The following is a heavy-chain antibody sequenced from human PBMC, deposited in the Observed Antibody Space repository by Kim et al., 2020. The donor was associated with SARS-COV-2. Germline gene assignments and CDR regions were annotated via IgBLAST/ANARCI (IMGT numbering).Heavy chain of an antibody. D-gene: IGHD2-8*02. CDR1: GYTFTSYD. V-gene: IGHV1-8*01. J-gene: IGHJ5*02. CDR3: ARTLGYCTGGVCLWEFDP. CDR2: MNPNSGNT. Sequence: ASVKVSCKASGYTFTSYDINWVRQATGQGLEWMGWMNPNSGNTGYAQKFQGRVTMTRNTSISTAYMELSSLRSEDTAVYYCARTLGYCTGGVCLWEFDPWGQGTLVTVSS.